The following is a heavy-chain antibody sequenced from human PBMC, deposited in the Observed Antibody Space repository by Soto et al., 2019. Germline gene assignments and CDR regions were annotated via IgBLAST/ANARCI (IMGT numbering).Heavy chain of an antibody. J-gene: IGHJ6*02. D-gene: IGHD4-4*01. CDR3: ARDYSSQTSYYYYDMDV. Sequence: GGSLRLSCAASGFTFSSYAMNWVRLAPGKGLEWVSSISSSTSYKYYADSVKGRFTISRDNAKNSLYLQMNSLRAEDTAVYYCARDYSSQTSYYYYDMDVWGQGTTVTVSS. V-gene: IGHV3-21*01. CDR2: ISSSTSYK. CDR1: GFTFSSYA.